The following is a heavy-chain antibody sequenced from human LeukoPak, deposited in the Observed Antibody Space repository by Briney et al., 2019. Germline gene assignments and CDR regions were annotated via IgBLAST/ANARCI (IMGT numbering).Heavy chain of an antibody. Sequence: SVKVSCKASGGTFSSYAISWVRQAPGQGLEWMGRIIPIFGTANYAQKFQGRVTITTDESTSTTYMELSSLRSEDTAVYYCAGGYDFWSDYPRRFDYWGQGTLVTVSS. D-gene: IGHD3-3*01. V-gene: IGHV1-69*05. CDR3: AGGYDFWSDYPRRFDY. CDR1: GGTFSSYA. CDR2: IIPIFGTA. J-gene: IGHJ4*02.